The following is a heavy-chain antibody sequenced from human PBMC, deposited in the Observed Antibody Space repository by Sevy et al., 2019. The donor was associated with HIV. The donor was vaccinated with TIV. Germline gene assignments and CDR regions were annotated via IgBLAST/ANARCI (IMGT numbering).Heavy chain of an antibody. J-gene: IGHJ4*02. Sequence: GGSLRLSCTTSGFTFSAYAMHWVRQAPGKGLEWVAIIGSDGAYQYHGDSVKGRVTISRENSKNTLYLQMNSLRVEDTDVYYCARGGYYYDNAAYYAFDSWGQGTLVTVSS. CDR2: IGSDGAYQ. V-gene: IGHV3-33*01. CDR3: ARGGYYYDNAAYYAFDS. D-gene: IGHD3-22*01. CDR1: GFTFSAYA.